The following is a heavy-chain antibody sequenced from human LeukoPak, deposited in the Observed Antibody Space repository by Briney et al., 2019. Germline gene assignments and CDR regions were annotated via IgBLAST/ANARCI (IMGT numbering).Heavy chain of an antibody. J-gene: IGHJ4*02. D-gene: IGHD2-2*01. CDR2: IYYSGST. CDR3: ARHRCSSTSCYADSGTFDY. Sequence: PSETLSLTCAVYGESLNYYYWSWIRQSPGKGLEWIGYIYYSGSTNYNPSLKSRLTISVDTSNNQFSLKLSSVTAADTAVYYCARHRCSSTSCYADSGTFDYWGQGTLVTVSS. V-gene: IGHV4-59*08. CDR1: GESLNYYY.